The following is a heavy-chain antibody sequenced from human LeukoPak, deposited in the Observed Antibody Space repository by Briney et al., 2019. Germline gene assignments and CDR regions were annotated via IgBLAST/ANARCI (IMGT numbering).Heavy chain of an antibody. J-gene: IGHJ4*02. CDR2: IKQDGSEK. V-gene: IGHV3-7*01. Sequence: GGSLSLSCAASGFTFSNYWMSWVGQAPGKGREWVANIKQDGSEKYYVDSMKGRFGISRDNAKNSLFLQMNSLRAEDTAVYYCARMSSSGYFLWGQGTLVTVSS. D-gene: IGHD3-22*01. CDR1: GFTFSNYW. CDR3: ARMSSSGYFL.